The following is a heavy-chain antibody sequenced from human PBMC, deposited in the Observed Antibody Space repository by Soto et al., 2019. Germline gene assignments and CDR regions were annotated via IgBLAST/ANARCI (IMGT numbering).Heavy chain of an antibody. CDR1: GGTFSSYA. Sequence: ASVKVSCKASGGTFSSYAISWVRQAPGQGLEWMGGIIPIFGTANYAQKFQGRVTITADESTSTAYMELSSLRSEDTVVYYCASPPGPTPTTLSDAFDIWGQGTMVTVSS. CDR2: IIPIFGTA. V-gene: IGHV1-69*13. J-gene: IGHJ3*02. CDR3: ASPPGPTPTTLSDAFDI. D-gene: IGHD2-15*01.